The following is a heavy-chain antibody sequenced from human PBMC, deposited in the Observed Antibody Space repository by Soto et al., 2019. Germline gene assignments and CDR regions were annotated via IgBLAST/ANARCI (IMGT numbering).Heavy chain of an antibody. CDR2: ISYDGSNK. CDR3: AREHPYHRWFDP. CDR1: GFTFSSYA. J-gene: IGHJ5*02. D-gene: IGHD2-2*01. Sequence: GGSLRLSCAASGFTFSSYAMHWVRQAPGKGLEWVAVISYDGSNKYYADSVKGRFTISRDNSKNTLYLQMNSLRAEDTAVYYCAREHPYHRWFDPWGQGTLVTVSS. V-gene: IGHV3-30-3*01.